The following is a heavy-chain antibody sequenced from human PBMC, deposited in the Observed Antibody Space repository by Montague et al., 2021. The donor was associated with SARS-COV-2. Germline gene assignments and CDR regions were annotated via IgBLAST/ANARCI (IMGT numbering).Heavy chain of an antibody. D-gene: IGHD3-3*01. Sequence: TLSLTCNVSGGSMISGGYYWSWIRQPPGKGLEWISYVYSGGTTYYNPSLKIRVTISADMSKNQFSLRLTSVTAADAAVYYCVRDGGLRFSGGAMDVWGQGTTVTVSS. J-gene: IGHJ6*02. CDR3: VRDGGLRFSGGAMDV. CDR1: GGSMISGGYY. V-gene: IGHV4-31*03. CDR2: VYSGGTT.